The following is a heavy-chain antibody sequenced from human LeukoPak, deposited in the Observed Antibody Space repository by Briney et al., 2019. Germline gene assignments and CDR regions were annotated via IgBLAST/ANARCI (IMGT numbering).Heavy chain of an antibody. D-gene: IGHD1-26*01. Sequence: GASVKVSCKASGYIFTGYYMHWVRQAPGQGLEWMGWINPNSGGTEYPQKFQGGVTMTRDTSISTAYMELSSPRSDDTAVYYCATHTGSYYAPTYWGQGTLVTVSS. CDR3: ATHTGSYYAPTY. CDR1: GYIFTGYY. CDR2: INPNSGGT. V-gene: IGHV1-2*02. J-gene: IGHJ4*02.